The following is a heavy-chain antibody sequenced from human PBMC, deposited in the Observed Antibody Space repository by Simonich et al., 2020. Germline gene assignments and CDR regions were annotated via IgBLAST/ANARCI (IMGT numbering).Heavy chain of an antibody. CDR1: GYTFTGYY. J-gene: IGHJ4*02. Sequence: QVQLVQSVAEVKKPGASVKVSCKASGYTFTGYYMHWVRQAPGQGLEGIGRTNPNRGGTNDAQTFQGRVTMTRDTSISTAYRELSRLRSDDTAVYYCASGWDWGFSHMSDYWGQGTLVTVSS. V-gene: IGHV1-2*06. CDR2: TNPNRGGT. CDR3: ASGWDWGFSHMSDY. D-gene: IGHD7-27*01.